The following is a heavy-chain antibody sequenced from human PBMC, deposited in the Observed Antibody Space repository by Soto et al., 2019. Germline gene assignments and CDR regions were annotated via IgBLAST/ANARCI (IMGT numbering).Heavy chain of an antibody. J-gene: IGHJ6*02. V-gene: IGHV1-2*02. CDR1: VYTFTCYY. D-gene: IGHD3-22*01. CDR3: ARGYYDSSGYYIYYYYGMDV. CDR2: INPNSGGT. Sequence: XSVKVSCKASVYTFTCYYMHWVRQAPGQGLEWMGWINPNSGGTNYAQKFQGRVTMTRDTAISTAYMELSRLRSDDTAVYYCARGYYDSSGYYIYYYYGMDVWGQGTTVTVSS.